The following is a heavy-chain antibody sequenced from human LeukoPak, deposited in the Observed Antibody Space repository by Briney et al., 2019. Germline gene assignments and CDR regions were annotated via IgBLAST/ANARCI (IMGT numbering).Heavy chain of an antibody. J-gene: IGHJ4*02. CDR1: GFTFSSYA. CDR3: ARVDSEVVTAFDY. D-gene: IGHD2-21*02. CDR2: ISYDGSNK. Sequence: PGGSLRLSCAASGFTFSSYAMHWVRQAPGKGLEWVAVISYDGSNKYYADSVKGRFTISRDNSKNTLYLQMNSLRAEDTAVYYCARVDSEVVTAFDYRGQGTLVTVSS. V-gene: IGHV3-30-3*01.